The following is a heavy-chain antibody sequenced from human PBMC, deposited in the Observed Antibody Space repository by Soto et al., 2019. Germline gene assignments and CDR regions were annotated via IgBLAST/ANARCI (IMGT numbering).Heavy chain of an antibody. Sequence: QVQLVQSGAEVKKPGAAVKVACKASGYDFIGYYIDWVRQAPGQGLEWMGRITPKTGGTHFSQKFQGRVTLTRDTSISTASMEVNSLRSDDTAVYYCARGDTDLDYWGQGTLVTVSS. V-gene: IGHV1-2*02. D-gene: IGHD5-18*01. CDR1: GYDFIGYY. CDR3: ARGDTDLDY. J-gene: IGHJ4*02. CDR2: ITPKTGGT.